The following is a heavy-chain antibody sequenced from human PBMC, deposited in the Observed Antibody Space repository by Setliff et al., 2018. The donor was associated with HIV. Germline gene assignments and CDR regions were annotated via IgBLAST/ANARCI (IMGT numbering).Heavy chain of an antibody. CDR3: ARVYGRGYFDTSGYFDY. CDR1: GFTFSSYG. CDR2: IWNDGSRE. Sequence: GGSLRLSCVASGFTFSSYGMHWVRQAPGKGLEWVAVIWNDGSREYYADSVKGRFTISRDNAKNSLYLQMNSLRAEDTAVYYCARVYGRGYFDTSGYFDYWGQGTPVTVSS. V-gene: IGHV3-33*08. J-gene: IGHJ4*02. D-gene: IGHD3-22*01.